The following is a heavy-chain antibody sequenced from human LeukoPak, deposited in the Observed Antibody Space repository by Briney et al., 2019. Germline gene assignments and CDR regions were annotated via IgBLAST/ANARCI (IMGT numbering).Heavy chain of an antibody. Sequence: SETLSLTCTVSGGSISSYYWSWIRQPPGKGLEWIGYIYYSGSTNYNPSLKSRVTISVDTSKNQFSLKLSSVTAADTAVYYCARVRLYGSGSLDVWGKGTTVTISS. CDR2: IYYSGST. CDR1: GGSISSYY. V-gene: IGHV4-59*01. J-gene: IGHJ6*04. CDR3: ARVRLYGSGSLDV. D-gene: IGHD3-10*01.